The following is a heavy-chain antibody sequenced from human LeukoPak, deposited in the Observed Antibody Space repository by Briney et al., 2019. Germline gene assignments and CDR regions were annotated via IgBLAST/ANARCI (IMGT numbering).Heavy chain of an antibody. Sequence: SETLSLTCTVSGRSISSSSYYWGWIRQPPVKGLEWIGSIYYSGSTYYNPSLKSRVSISVDTSKSQFSLKLSSVTAADTAVYYCARRGKFSGSVTFDYWGQGTLVTVSS. J-gene: IGHJ4*02. V-gene: IGHV4-39*01. CDR2: IYYSGST. D-gene: IGHD1-26*01. CDR1: GRSISSSSYY. CDR3: ARRGKFSGSVTFDY.